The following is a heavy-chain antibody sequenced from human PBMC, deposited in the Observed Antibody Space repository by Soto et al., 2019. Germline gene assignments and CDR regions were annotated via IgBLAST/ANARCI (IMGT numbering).Heavy chain of an antibody. J-gene: IGHJ1*01. CDR2: IYYSGST. V-gene: IGHV4-31*03. Sequence: QVQLQESGPGLVKPSQTLSLTCTVSGGSISSGGYYWSWIRQHPGKGLEWIGYIYYSGSTYYNPSLKSRVTISVDTSKNQFSLKLSSVTAADTAVYYCARDRGNYDILTGYYPEYFQHWGQGTLVTVSS. CDR1: GGSISSGGYY. CDR3: ARDRGNYDILTGYYPEYFQH. D-gene: IGHD3-9*01.